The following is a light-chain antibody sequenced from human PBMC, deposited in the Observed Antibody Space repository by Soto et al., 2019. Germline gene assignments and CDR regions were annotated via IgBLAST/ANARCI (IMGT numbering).Light chain of an antibody. CDR3: ETWDSSLRAAV. V-gene: IGLV1-51*01. CDR1: SSNIGKNY. J-gene: IGLJ7*01. CDR2: DNN. Sequence: QAVLTQPPSVSATPGQKVTISCSGGSSNIGKNYVSWYQQLPGTAPKLLIYDNNKRPSGIPDRFSGSKSGTSATLGITGLQTGDEADYYCETWDSSLRAAVFGGGTQLTVL.